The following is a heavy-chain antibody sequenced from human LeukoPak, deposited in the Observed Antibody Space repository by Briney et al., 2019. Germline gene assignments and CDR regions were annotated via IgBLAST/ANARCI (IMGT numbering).Heavy chain of an antibody. CDR2: VTSYNGDT. V-gene: IGHV1-18*01. CDR3: AKDWHILTGRNCFDP. J-gene: IGHJ5*02. Sequence: GASVQVSCKASGYTYNNYGISWVRQAPGQGLEWMGWVTSYNGDTNYAQKFQGRVTMSTDTSTSTAYMELRSLRFDDTAIYYCAKDWHILTGRNCFDPWGQGTLVTVSS. D-gene: IGHD3-9*01. CDR1: GYTYNNYG.